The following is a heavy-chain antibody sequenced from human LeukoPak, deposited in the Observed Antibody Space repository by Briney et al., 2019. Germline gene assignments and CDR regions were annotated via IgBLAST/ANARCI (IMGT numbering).Heavy chain of an antibody. J-gene: IGHJ2*01. Sequence: ASVKVSCKASGGSFNSYAISWVRQAPGQGLEWMGGIIPIFGPANYAQKFQGRVTITADRSTNTAYMELSSLRSEDTAVYYCARSQPLAYFDLWGRGTLVTVSS. V-gene: IGHV1-69*06. CDR1: GGSFNSYA. CDR2: IIPIFGPA. CDR3: ARSQPLAYFDL.